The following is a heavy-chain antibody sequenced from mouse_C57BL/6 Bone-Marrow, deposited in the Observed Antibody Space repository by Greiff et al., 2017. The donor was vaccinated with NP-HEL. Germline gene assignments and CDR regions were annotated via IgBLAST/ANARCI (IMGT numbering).Heavy chain of an antibody. CDR1: GYTFTDYY. CDR3: ASDYSNPYAMDY. J-gene: IGHJ4*01. D-gene: IGHD2-5*01. Sequence: EVQLQQSGPELVKPGASVKISCKASGYTFTDYYMNWVKQSHGKSLEWIGDINPNNGGTSYNQKFKGKATLTVDKSSSTAYMELRSLTSEDSAVYYCASDYSNPYAMDYWGQGTSVTVSS. V-gene: IGHV1-26*01. CDR2: INPNNGGT.